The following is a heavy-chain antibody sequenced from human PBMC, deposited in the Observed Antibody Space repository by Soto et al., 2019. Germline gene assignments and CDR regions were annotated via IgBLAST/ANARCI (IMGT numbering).Heavy chain of an antibody. CDR3: ENSFWSGYSVKGEFDY. CDR2: IIPILGIA. Sequence: QVQLVQSGADVKKPGSSVKVSCKASGGTFSSYTISWVRQAPGQGLEWMGRIIPILGIANYAQKFQGRVTITADKSRSTAYMELSGLRSEDTAVYYCENSFWSGYSVKGEFDYWGQGTLVTVSS. CDR1: GGTFSSYT. V-gene: IGHV1-69*02. D-gene: IGHD3-3*01. J-gene: IGHJ4*02.